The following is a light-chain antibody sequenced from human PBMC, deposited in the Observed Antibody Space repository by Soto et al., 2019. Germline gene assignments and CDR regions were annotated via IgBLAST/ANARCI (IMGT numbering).Light chain of an antibody. V-gene: IGKV3-20*01. Sequence: IVLTQSPGTLSLSPGERATLSCRASQSVSSSFLAWYQQKPGQAPRLVIYGEYSRFTGITDRFSGSGSGTDFTLTIRRLEPEDSAVYYCQQFGSSPYTFGQGTKLEIK. CDR2: GEY. J-gene: IGKJ2*01. CDR3: QQFGSSPYT. CDR1: QSVSSSF.